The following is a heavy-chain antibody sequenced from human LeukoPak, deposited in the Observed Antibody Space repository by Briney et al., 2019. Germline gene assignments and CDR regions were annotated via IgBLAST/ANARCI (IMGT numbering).Heavy chain of an antibody. Sequence: GSPRLSCAASGFTFSSYGMHWVRQAPGKGLEWVAVISYDGSNKYYADSVKGRFTISRDNSKNTLYLQMNSLRAEDTAVYYCARVHGWWELRPYFDYWSQGTLVTVSS. V-gene: IGHV3-30*03. CDR3: ARVHGWWELRPYFDY. CDR2: ISYDGSNK. J-gene: IGHJ4*02. CDR1: GFTFSSYG. D-gene: IGHD1-26*01.